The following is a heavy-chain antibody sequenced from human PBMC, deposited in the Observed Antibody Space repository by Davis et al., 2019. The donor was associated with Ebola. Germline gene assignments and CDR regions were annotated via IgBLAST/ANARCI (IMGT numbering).Heavy chain of an antibody. Sequence: GESLKISCAASGFTFTDYYMSWIRQAPGKGLEWVSYMSGDSLYTNYADSVRGRFTISRDDAKSSLYLQMNSLRAEDTAVYYCAPHSSSVDYWGQGTLVTVSS. V-gene: IGHV3-11*03. J-gene: IGHJ4*02. CDR3: APHSSSVDY. D-gene: IGHD6-13*01. CDR1: GFTFTDYY. CDR2: MSGDSLYT.